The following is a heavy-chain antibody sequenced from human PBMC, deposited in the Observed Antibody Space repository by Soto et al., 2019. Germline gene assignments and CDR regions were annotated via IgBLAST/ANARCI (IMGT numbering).Heavy chain of an antibody. J-gene: IGHJ4*02. CDR3: AKDLSTWRGFGLGD. CDR2: ISGAGDST. Sequence: EVQLLESGGGSVQPGGSLRLSCAASGFTFSTYAMSWVRQAPGKGLEWFSVISGAGDSTYYADSVKGRFTISRDNSKNTLYLQMNSLRAEDTAVYYCAKDLSTWRGFGLGDWGQGTLVTVSS. CDR1: GFTFSTYA. D-gene: IGHD3-3*01. V-gene: IGHV3-23*01.